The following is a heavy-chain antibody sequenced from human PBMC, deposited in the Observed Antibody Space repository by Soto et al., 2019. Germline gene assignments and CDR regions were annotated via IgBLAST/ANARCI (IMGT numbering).Heavy chain of an antibody. CDR2: IRPIFGTS. D-gene: IGHD3-3*01. CDR3: ARYKTYYDFWSGSEYGMDV. J-gene: IGHJ6*02. V-gene: IGHV1-69*06. Sequence: SVKVSCKHSGGTFSSYAIILVRQAPGDGREWMGGIRPIFGTSNYAQKFQGRVTITADKSTSTAYMELSSLRSEDTAVYYCARYKTYYDFWSGSEYGMDVWGQGTTVTVSS. CDR1: GGTFSSYA.